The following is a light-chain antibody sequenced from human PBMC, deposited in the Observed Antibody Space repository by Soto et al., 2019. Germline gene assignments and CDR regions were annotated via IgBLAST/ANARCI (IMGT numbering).Light chain of an antibody. Sequence: EIVLTQSPGTLSLSPGERATLSCRASQSVSSSYLAWYQQKPGQAPRLLIYGASSRATSIPARFSGSGSGTDFTLTISRLEPEDFAVYYCQQYGSSPPYTCGQGTKLEIK. V-gene: IGKV3-20*01. J-gene: IGKJ2*01. CDR3: QQYGSSPPYT. CDR2: GAS. CDR1: QSVSSSY.